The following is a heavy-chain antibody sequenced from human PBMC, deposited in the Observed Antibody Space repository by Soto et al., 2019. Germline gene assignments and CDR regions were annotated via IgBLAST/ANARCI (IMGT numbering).Heavy chain of an antibody. V-gene: IGHV4-34*01. CDR2: INHTGGT. CDR1: GGSVNGYY. Sequence: SETLSLTCAVYGGSVNGYYWNWIRQPPGKGLEWIGEINHTGGTHYNPSLKSRVTMSVDTSKNQFSLRWSSLTAADTAIYYCATRITVFGLLIPPFDPWGQGTQVTVSS. J-gene: IGHJ5*02. CDR3: ATRITVFGLLIPPFDP. D-gene: IGHD3-3*01.